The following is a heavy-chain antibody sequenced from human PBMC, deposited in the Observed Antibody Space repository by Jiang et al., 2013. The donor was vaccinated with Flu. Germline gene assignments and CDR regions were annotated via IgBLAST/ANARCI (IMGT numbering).Heavy chain of an antibody. CDR3: TRDLGWTLFDY. V-gene: IGHV3-74*01. Sequence: VKGRFTSSRDNAKNTFYLQMDSLRVEDTAVYYCTRDLGWTLFDYWGQGTLVTV. J-gene: IGHJ4*02. D-gene: IGHD6-19*01.